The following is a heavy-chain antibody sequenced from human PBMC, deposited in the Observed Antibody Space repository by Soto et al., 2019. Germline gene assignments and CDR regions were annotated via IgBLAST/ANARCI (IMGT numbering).Heavy chain of an antibody. D-gene: IGHD3-9*01. J-gene: IGHJ4*02. V-gene: IGHV1-69*04. CDR1: GGTFSSYT. CDR2: IIPILGIA. Sequence: SVKVSCKASGGTFSSYTISWVRQAPGQGLEWMGRIIPILGIANYAQKFQGRVTITADKSTSTAYMELSSLRSEDTAVYYCARETYYDILTGYIFDYWGQGTLVTVSS. CDR3: ARETYYDILTGYIFDY.